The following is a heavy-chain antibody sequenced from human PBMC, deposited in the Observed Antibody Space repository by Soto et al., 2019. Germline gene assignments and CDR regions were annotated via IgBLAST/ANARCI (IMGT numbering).Heavy chain of an antibody. CDR2: ISAYNGNT. J-gene: IGHJ3*02. CDR1: GYTFTSYG. Sequence: GASVKVSCKASGYTFTSYGISWVRQAPGQGLEWMGWISAYNGNTNYAQKLQGRVTMTTDTSTSTAYMELRSLRSDDTAVYYCARVRTLVGATPHAFDIWGQGTMVTVSS. V-gene: IGHV1-18*04. CDR3: ARVRTLVGATPHAFDI. D-gene: IGHD1-26*01.